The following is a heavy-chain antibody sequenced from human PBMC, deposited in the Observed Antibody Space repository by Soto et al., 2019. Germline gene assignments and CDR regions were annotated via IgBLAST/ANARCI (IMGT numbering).Heavy chain of an antibody. CDR1: GGSFSGYY. J-gene: IGHJ5*02. V-gene: IGHV4-34*01. CDR2: INRSGST. Sequence: SETLSLTCAVYGGSFSGYYWSWIRQPPGKGLECIWEINRSGSTNYDPSLKSRVTISVDTSKNQFSLKLSSVTAADTAVYYCARGAPYYDFWSGFGLNWFDPWGQGTMVTVSS. D-gene: IGHD3-3*01. CDR3: ARGAPYYDFWSGFGLNWFDP.